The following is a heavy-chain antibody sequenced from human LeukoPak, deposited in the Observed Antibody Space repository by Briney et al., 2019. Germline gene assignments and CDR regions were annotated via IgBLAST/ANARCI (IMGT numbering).Heavy chain of an antibody. CDR2: IHYSGDT. V-gene: IGHV4-59*01. CDR1: GASISGYY. D-gene: IGHD1-1*01. J-gene: IGHJ4*02. CDR3: VKVGTGTVDF. Sequence: SETLSLTCTVSGASISGYYWGWIRQSPGKGLEWIGYIHYSGDTDYVPSLKSRVSISVDTSKNQFSLKLTSLTAADTAVYYCVKVGTGTVDFWGQGTLVSISS.